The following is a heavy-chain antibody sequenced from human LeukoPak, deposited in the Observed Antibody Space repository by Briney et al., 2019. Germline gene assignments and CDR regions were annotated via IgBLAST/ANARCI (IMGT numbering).Heavy chain of an antibody. J-gene: IGHJ4*02. Sequence: GGSLRLSCAASGFTVSSYWMGWVRQAPENGLEWVANIKQDGSEVYYVDSVKGRFTISRDNAKNSLYLQMNSLRAEDTAVYYCAKAYYDTSGHYWGQGTLVTVSS. D-gene: IGHD3-22*01. V-gene: IGHV3-7*01. CDR1: GFTVSSYW. CDR3: AKAYYDTSGHY. CDR2: IKQDGSEV.